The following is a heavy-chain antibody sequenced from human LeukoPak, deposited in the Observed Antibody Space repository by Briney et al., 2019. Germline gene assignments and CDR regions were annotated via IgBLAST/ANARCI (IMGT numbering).Heavy chain of an antibody. J-gene: IGHJ4*02. CDR1: GASISSGDYY. V-gene: IGHV4-31*03. CDR2: IHYSGST. Sequence: SETLSLTCSVSGASISSGDYYWSWIRQHPGKGLEWIGYIHYSGSTYYNPSLRSRIIISVDTSKNQFSLQLSSVTAADTAVYYCARIVSECGGVRCYKGYLDYWGQGTLVTVSS. CDR3: ARIVSECGGVRCYKGYLDY. D-gene: IGHD2-21*01.